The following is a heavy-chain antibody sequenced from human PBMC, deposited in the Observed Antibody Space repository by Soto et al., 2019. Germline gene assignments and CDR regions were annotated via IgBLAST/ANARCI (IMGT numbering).Heavy chain of an antibody. CDR1: GCNFSSYA. D-gene: IGHD3-22*01. CDR3: AKPEYYYDSSGYYFPPYYFDY. CDR2: ISGSGGST. V-gene: IGHV3-23*01. Sequence: GSLRLPYAASGCNFSSYAISWVRQAPGKGLEWVSAISGSGGSTYYADSVKGRFTISRDNSKNTLYLQMNSLRAEDTAVYYCAKPEYYYDSSGYYFPPYYFDYWGQGTLVTVSS. J-gene: IGHJ4*02.